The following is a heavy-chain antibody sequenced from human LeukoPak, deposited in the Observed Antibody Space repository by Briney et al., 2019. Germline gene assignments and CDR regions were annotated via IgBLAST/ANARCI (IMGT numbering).Heavy chain of an antibody. Sequence: SETLSLTCTVSGDSFSAYYWSWIRQPPGRGLEWIGRIYTSGSTNYNPSLKSRVTMSVDTSKNQFSLKLSSVTAADTAVYYCASGYYFDYWGQGTLVTVSS. CDR2: IYTSGST. J-gene: IGHJ4*02. V-gene: IGHV4-4*07. CDR1: GDSFSAYY. CDR3: ASGYYFDY.